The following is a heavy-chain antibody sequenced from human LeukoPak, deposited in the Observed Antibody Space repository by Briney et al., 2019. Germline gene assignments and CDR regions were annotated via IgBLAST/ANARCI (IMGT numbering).Heavy chain of an antibody. CDR2: IHLHGSER. Sequence: GGSLRLSCAASGFTFSNYWLSWVRQAPGKGLEWVANIHLHGSERYYLDSVKGRFTISSDNAKNSLYLQMNSLRAEDTAVYYCTCDLDRSDGLWGQGTMVTVSS. D-gene: IGHD2-8*01. CDR3: TCDLDRSDGL. V-gene: IGHV3-7*01. CDR1: GFTFSNYW. J-gene: IGHJ3*01.